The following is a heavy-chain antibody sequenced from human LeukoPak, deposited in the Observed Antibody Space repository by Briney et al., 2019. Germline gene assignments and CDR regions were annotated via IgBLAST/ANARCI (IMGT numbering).Heavy chain of an antibody. Sequence: GGSLRLSCSASGFTVSSNYMSWVRQAPGKGLEWVSVIYAGGATAYADSVKGRFIISRDNSKNTLYLQTNSLRAEDTALYYCAREGGDSMIQGVIADWGQGTLVTVSS. CDR3: AREGGDSMIQGVIAD. V-gene: IGHV3-53*01. D-gene: IGHD3-10*01. CDR2: IYAGGAT. J-gene: IGHJ4*02. CDR1: GFTVSSNY.